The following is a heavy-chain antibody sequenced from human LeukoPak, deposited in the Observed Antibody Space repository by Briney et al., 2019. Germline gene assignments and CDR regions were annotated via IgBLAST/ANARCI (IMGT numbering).Heavy chain of an antibody. J-gene: IGHJ4*02. V-gene: IGHV3-33*01. D-gene: IGHD3-22*01. CDR2: IWYDGSNK. CDR1: GFTFSSYG. Sequence: GRSLRLSCAASGFTFSSYGMHWVRQAPGKGREWGAVIWYDGSNKYYADSVKGRFTISRDNSKNTLYLQMNSLGAEDTAVYYCAREENYYDSSGYYYYFDYWGQGTLVTVSS. CDR3: AREENYYDSSGYYYYFDY.